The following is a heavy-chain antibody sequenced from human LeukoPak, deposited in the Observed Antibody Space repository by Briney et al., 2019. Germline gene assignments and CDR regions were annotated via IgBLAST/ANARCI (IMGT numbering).Heavy chain of an antibody. CDR2: IYYSGST. CDR1: GGSISSSSYY. J-gene: IGHJ4*02. D-gene: IGHD3-22*01. V-gene: IGHV4-39*01. Sequence: SETLSLTCTVSGGSISSSSYYRGWIRQPPGKRLEWIGSIYYSGSTYYNPSLKSRVTISVDTSKNQFSLKLSSVTAADTAVYYCARLRFRSSGYYYGFDYWGQGTLVTVSS. CDR3: ARLRFRSSGYYYGFDY.